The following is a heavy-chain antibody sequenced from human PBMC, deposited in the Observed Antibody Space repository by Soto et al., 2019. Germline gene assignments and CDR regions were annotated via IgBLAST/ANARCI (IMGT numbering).Heavy chain of an antibody. CDR1: GYTCSSYP. D-gene: IGHD2-15*01. V-gene: IGHV1-3*05. J-gene: IGHJ5*02. Sequence: QVQLVQSAAEEKKPGASVKVSCKASGYTCSSYPMHWVRQAPGQSLEWMGRINTGNGYTKYSQNFQARVTITRHTSAGTVYLQLSSLRSADTAVYYCARDRGGYCSGGRCSEAWFDPGGQGTLVTVSS. CDR3: ARDRGGYCSGGRCSEAWFDP. CDR2: INTGNGYT.